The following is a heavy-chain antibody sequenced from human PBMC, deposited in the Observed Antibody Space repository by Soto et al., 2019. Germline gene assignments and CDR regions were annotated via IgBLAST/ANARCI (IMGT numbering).Heavy chain of an antibody. V-gene: IGHV4-39*01. CDR3: ARLSSGWRYYFDY. CDR2: FYYSGST. D-gene: IGHD6-19*01. Sequence: SETLSLTCTVSGGSISSSSYYWGWIRQPPGKGLEWIGSFYYSGSTYYNPSLKSRVTISVDTSKNQFSLKLSSVTAADTAVYYCARLSSGWRYYFDYWGQGTLVTVSS. J-gene: IGHJ4*02. CDR1: GGSISSSSYY.